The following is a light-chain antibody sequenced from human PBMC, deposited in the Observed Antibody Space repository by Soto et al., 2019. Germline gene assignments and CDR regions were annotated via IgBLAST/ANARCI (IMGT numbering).Light chain of an antibody. CDR2: DNN. J-gene: IGLJ2*01. CDR1: SSNIGNNY. V-gene: IGLV1-51*01. CDR3: GTWDSSLSAAV. Sequence: QSVLTQPPSVSAAPGQKVTISCSGSSSNIGNNYVSWYQQLPGTAPKLLIYDNNKRPSGIPDRFSGSKSGTSATLGITGLQTGDEADYYCGTWDSSLSAAVFGGGTKLTV.